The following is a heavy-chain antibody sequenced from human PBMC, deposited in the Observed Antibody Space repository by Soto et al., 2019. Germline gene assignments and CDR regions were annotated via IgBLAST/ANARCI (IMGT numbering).Heavy chain of an antibody. CDR3: ARDSDSNYSFDY. CDR1: GYTFTSYA. J-gene: IGHJ4*02. D-gene: IGHD4-4*01. Sequence: EASVKVSCKASGYTFTSYAMHWVRQAPGQRLEWMGWINAGNGNTKYSQKFQGRVTITRDTSASTAYMELSSLRSEDTAVYYCARDSDSNYSFDYWGQGTLVNVSS. CDR2: INAGNGNT. V-gene: IGHV1-3*01.